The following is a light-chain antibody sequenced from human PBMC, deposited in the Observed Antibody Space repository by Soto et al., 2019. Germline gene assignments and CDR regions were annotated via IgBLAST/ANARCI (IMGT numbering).Light chain of an antibody. J-gene: IGLJ1*01. Sequence: QSVLTQPPSASGSLGQSVTISCTGTSSDVGAYNYVSWYQQHPGKAPKLMIYEVTRWPSGVPDRFSGSKSGNTASLNVSGLQAEDEADYYCCSYADNNDYVFGTGTKLTVL. V-gene: IGLV2-8*01. CDR3: CSYADNNDYV. CDR1: SSDVGAYNY. CDR2: EVT.